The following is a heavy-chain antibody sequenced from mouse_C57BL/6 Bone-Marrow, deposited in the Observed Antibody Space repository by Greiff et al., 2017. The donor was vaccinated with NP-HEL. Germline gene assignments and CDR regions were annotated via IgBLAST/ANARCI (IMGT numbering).Heavy chain of an antibody. CDR1: GYTFTSYW. CDR2: IDPSDSYT. D-gene: IGHD1-1*01. V-gene: IGHV1-59*01. CDR3: AREGGITTVVKDYAMDY. Sequence: VQLQQPGAELVRPGTSVKLSCKASGYTFTSYWMHWVKQRPGQGLEWIGVIDPSDSYTNSNQKFKGKATLTVDTSSSTAYMQLSSLTSEDSAVYYCAREGGITTVVKDYAMDYWGQGTSVTVSS. J-gene: IGHJ4*01.